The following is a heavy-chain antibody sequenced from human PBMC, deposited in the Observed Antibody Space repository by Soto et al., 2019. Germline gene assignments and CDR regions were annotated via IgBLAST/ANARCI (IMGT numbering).Heavy chain of an antibody. Sequence: QAQVVQSGAEVAKPGSSVKVSCRASEDIFSSSGFSWVRQAPGLGLEWMGGIIPVFGRTEFAQRFRGRVTISADDDKRTVYMELHTLTSDDTAVYYCAKGNTGEVATTGTLDLWGQGTLVTVSS. J-gene: IGHJ4*02. CDR2: IIPVFGRT. CDR1: EDIFSSSG. CDR3: AKGNTGEVATTGTLDL. V-gene: IGHV1-69*01. D-gene: IGHD1-26*01.